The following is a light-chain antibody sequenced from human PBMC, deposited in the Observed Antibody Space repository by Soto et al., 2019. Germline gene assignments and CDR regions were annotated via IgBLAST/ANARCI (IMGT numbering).Light chain of an antibody. J-gene: IGKJ1*01. Sequence: DIKMSQSPSTLPASVGDRVTITCRASQSISSRLAWYQQKPGKAPKVLIYKASSLESGVPSRFSGSGSGTEFTLTISSLQPDDFATYYCQQYDSYSEAFAQGTKV. CDR1: QSISSR. CDR3: QQYDSYSEA. CDR2: KAS. V-gene: IGKV1-5*03.